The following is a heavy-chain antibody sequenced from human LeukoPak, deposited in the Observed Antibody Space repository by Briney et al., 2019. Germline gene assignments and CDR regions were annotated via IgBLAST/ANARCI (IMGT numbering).Heavy chain of an antibody. Sequence: PGRSLRLSCATSGFTFDDYAMYWVRQDPGKGLGWVSGISWNSGSIVYADSVKGRFTISRDNAKNSLYLQMNSLRVEDTALYYCARGNLDLRAFDIWGQGTMVTVSS. V-gene: IGHV3-9*01. CDR3: ARGNLDLRAFDI. CDR1: GFTFDDYA. D-gene: IGHD3-3*01. CDR2: ISWNSGSI. J-gene: IGHJ3*02.